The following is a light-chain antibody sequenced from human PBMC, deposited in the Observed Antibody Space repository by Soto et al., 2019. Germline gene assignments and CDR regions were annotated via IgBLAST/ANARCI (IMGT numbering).Light chain of an antibody. Sequence: EIVMTQSPVTLSVSPGERATLSCRASQSVSSNLAWYQQKPGQAPRLLIYGASTRATGVPARFSGSGSGKEFTLTISSLQSEDFAGYYCQHYNNWPPWTFGQGTKVEIK. CDR3: QHYNNWPPWT. CDR2: GAS. CDR1: QSVSSN. J-gene: IGKJ1*01. V-gene: IGKV3-15*01.